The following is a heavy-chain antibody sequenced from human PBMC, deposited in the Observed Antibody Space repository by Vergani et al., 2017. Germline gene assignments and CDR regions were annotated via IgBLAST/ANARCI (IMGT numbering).Heavy chain of an antibody. CDR2: IHTSGST. J-gene: IGHJ6*02. CDR3: ARHRGSGGFFPSSYFYGMDV. D-gene: IGHD3-10*01. CDR1: GGSINRHNYY. Sequence: QVQLQESGPGLVKPSQTLSLTCTVSGGSINRHNYYWSWIRQPAGKGLEWIGRIHTSGSTNYNPSLKSRVTMSEDTSKNQFSLNLTSVTAADTAIYYCARHRGSGGFFPSSYFYGMDVWVHGTTLTVSS. V-gene: IGHV4-61*02.